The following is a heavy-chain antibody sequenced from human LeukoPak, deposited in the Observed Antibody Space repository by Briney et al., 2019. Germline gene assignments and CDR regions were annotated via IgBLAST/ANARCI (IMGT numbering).Heavy chain of an antibody. CDR1: GGTFSSYA. D-gene: IGHD2-15*01. V-gene: IGHV1-69*13. J-gene: IGHJ5*02. CDR3: AREAAVAPTPNWFDP. Sequence: SVKVSCKASGGTFSSYAISWVRQAPGQGLEWMGGIIPIFGTANYAQKFQGRVTITADESTSTAYMELSSLRSEDTAVYYCAREAAVAPTPNWFDPWGQGTLVTVSS. CDR2: IIPIFGTA.